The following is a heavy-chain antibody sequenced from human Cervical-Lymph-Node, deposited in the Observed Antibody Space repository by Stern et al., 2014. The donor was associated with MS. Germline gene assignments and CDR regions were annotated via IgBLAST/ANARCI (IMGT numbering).Heavy chain of an antibody. CDR1: GFTFSSYY. Sequence: EVQLVESGGALVQPGGSLRLSCAASGFTFSSYYMSWVRQAPGTGLEWLANIRQDGADNYYAGSVKSRFFISRDNAKNSLYLQMNSLRADDTAVYYCARLEYTTWSRGFDYLGQGTLVTVSS. J-gene: IGHJ4*02. V-gene: IGHV3-7*01. CDR2: IRQDGADN. CDR3: ARLEYTTWSRGFDY. D-gene: IGHD1-1*01.